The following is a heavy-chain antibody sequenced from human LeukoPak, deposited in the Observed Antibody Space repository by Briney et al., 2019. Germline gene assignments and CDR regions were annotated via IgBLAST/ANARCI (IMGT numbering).Heavy chain of an antibody. D-gene: IGHD4-23*01. CDR2: ISSSSSYI. CDR3: ATGSTVVTPPDV. CDR1: GFTFISYA. Sequence: PGGSLRLSCAASGFTFISYAIHWVRQAPGKGLEWVSSISSSSSYIYYADSVKGRFTISRDNAKNSLYLQMNSLRAEDTAVYYCATGSTVVTPPDVWGKGTTVTVSS. V-gene: IGHV3-21*01. J-gene: IGHJ6*04.